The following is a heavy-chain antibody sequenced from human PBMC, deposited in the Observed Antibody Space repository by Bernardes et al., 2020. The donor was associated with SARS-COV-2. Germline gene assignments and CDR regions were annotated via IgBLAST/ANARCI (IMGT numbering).Heavy chain of an antibody. CDR1: GYTLSDLA. CDR3: TTSLSLTVVVYAFDI. J-gene: IGHJ3*02. CDR2: FDPDDGEA. Sequence: ASVKVSCKVSGYTLSDLAMHWVRQAPGQGLEWMGSFDPDDGEAVYAQKFLGRVTMTADTSTYTSYMELSSLRSDDTAVYYCTTSLSLTVVVYAFDIWGQGTTVIVAS. D-gene: IGHD2-15*01. V-gene: IGHV1-24*01.